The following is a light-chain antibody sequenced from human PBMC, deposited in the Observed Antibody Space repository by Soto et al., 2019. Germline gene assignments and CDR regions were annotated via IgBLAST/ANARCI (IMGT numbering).Light chain of an antibody. V-gene: IGKV3-20*01. Sequence: EIVLTQSPVSLSVSPGERATLSCRASQSVSNNYLAWYQQKPGQAPRLPIYGASNRATGIPDRFSGSGSGTDFTLTISRLEPEDFAVYYCQQYGSSGTFGQGTKV. CDR3: QQYGSSGT. CDR2: GAS. CDR1: QSVSNNY. J-gene: IGKJ1*01.